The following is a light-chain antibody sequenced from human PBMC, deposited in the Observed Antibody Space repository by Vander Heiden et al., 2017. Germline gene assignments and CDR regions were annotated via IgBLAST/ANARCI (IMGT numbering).Light chain of an antibody. CDR2: GNS. CDR3: QSYDSSLSGSRV. CDR1: SSNIGAGYD. V-gene: IGLV1-40*01. J-gene: IGLJ1*01. Sequence: QSVLTQPPSVSGAPGQRVTISCTGSSSNIGAGYDVHWYQQLPGTAPKLLIYGNSNRPSGVPDRFSGSKSGTSASLAITGLQAEDEADYYCQSYDSSLSGSRVLGTGTKVTVI.